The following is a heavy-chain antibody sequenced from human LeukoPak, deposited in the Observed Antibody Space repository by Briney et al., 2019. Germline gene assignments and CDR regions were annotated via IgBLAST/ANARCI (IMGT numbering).Heavy chain of an antibody. CDR1: GGTFSSYA. J-gene: IGHJ6*02. CDR2: IIPIFGTA. CDR3: ARDDSYGATYYYYYYGMDV. V-gene: IGHV1-69*13. Sequence: GASVKVSCKASGGTFSSYAISWVRQAPGQGLEWMGGIIPIFGTANYAQKFQGRVTITADESTSTAYMEPSSLRSEDTAVYYCARDDSYGATYYYYYYGMDVWRQGTTVTVSS. D-gene: IGHD4-17*01.